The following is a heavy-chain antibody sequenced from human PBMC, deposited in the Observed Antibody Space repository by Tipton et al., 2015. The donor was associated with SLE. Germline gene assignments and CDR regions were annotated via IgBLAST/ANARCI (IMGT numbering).Heavy chain of an antibody. CDR2: MRYHGRDL. CDR3: VREGGDY. Sequence: SLRLSCAASGFSLTSYGIHWVRQAPGKGLEWVAFMRYHGRDLYYADFVEGRLTISRDISKNTLFLHMDSLRVEDTAVYYCVREGGDYWGQGTQVNVSS. D-gene: IGHD3-16*01. J-gene: IGHJ4*02. CDR1: GFSLTSYG. V-gene: IGHV3-30*19.